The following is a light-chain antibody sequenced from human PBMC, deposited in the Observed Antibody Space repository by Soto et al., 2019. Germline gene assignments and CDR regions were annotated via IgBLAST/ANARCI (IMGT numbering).Light chain of an antibody. Sequence: IVMTQSPATLSVSPGESATLSCRASQNIYYNVAWYQHRPGQAPRLLIYLASTRATGVPARFSGSGSGTDFTLTISSLQSEDFTVYSWLQYLNLWAFGQGTRV. CDR2: LAS. CDR1: QNIYYN. V-gene: IGKV3-15*01. CDR3: LQYLNLWA. J-gene: IGKJ1*01.